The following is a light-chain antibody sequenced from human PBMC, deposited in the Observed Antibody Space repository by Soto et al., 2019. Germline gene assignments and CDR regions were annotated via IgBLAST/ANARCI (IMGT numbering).Light chain of an antibody. CDR3: QQSYSSLPLT. Sequence: DIQMTQSPSSLSASVGDRVTITCRASQSSSSYLSWYQQKPGKAPKLLIYAASSLQSGVPSRFSGSGSGTDFTLTISSLQPEDFATYYCQQSYSSLPLTFGGGTKVEIK. V-gene: IGKV1-39*01. CDR1: QSSSSY. J-gene: IGKJ4*01. CDR2: AAS.